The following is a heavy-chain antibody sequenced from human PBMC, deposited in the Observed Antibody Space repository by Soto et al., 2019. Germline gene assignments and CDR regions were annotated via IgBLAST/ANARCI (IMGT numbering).Heavy chain of an antibody. CDR3: AHSGSGWYSVFDI. J-gene: IGHJ3*02. CDR1: GFSVSTTGVR. D-gene: IGHD6-19*01. Sequence: QITLKESGPTLVKPTQTLTLTCTLSGFSVSTTGVRVGWIRQPPGKALEWLALIYWNDDKHYRPSLKSRLTSDRHSANNQVVLTMTNMDPVDTATYYCAHSGSGWYSVFDIWGQGKMVTVSS. V-gene: IGHV2-5*01. CDR2: IYWNDDK.